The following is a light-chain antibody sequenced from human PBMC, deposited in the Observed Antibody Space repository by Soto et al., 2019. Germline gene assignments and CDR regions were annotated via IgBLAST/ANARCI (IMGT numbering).Light chain of an antibody. J-gene: IGKJ4*01. CDR3: QQYYSTPFA. CDR2: GAS. V-gene: IGKV3-15*01. Sequence: EVVMTQSPATLSVFPGERATLSCRASQSVNSNLAWYQHRPGQAPRLLIYGASTRATGIPARFSGSGSGTEFTLTISSLQAEDVAVYYCQQYYSTPFAFGGGTKVEIK. CDR1: QSVNSN.